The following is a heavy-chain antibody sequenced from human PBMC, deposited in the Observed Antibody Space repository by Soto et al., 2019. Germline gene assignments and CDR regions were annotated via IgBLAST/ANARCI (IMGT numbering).Heavy chain of an antibody. D-gene: IGHD3-22*01. Sequence: YSVKVSCKASGGTFSSYAIRLVRHSPGQGLEWMGGIIPIFGTANYAQKLQGRVTITADESTSTAYMELNSLRAEDTAVYYCAKVTTYYYDSSGGSLDYWGQGTLVTVYS. V-gene: IGHV1-69*13. CDR2: IIPIFGTA. CDR1: GGTFSSYA. J-gene: IGHJ4*02. CDR3: AKVTTYYYDSSGGSLDY.